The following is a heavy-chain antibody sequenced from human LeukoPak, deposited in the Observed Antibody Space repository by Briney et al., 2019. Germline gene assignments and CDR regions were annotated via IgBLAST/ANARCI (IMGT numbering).Heavy chain of an antibody. CDR3: ARERVDYDTLTGYDYFDY. CDR1: GGSISSYY. Sequence: SETLSLTCTVSGGSISSYYWSWIRQPAGKGLEWIGRIYTSGSTNYNPSLKSRVTMSVDTSKNQFSLKLSSVTAADTAVYYCARERVDYDTLTGYDYFDYWGQGTLVTVSS. J-gene: IGHJ4*02. D-gene: IGHD3-9*01. CDR2: IYTSGST. V-gene: IGHV4-4*07.